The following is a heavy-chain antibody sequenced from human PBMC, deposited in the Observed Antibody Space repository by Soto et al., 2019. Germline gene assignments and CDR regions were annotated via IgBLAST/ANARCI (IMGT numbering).Heavy chain of an antibody. CDR1: GFIFSDYT. CDR2: ISKGGDYI. V-gene: IGHV3-21*01. Sequence: EVHLVESGGGLAKPGGSLRLTCAASGFIFSDYTMNWVRQAPGKGLEWVSSISKGGDYIFYADKVKGRFTISRDNTRNSLHLQMTSLRVEDTAVYYCAKDSGCVNNACAYDPWGQGTLVTVSS. CDR3: AKDSGCVNNACAYDP. J-gene: IGHJ5*02. D-gene: IGHD1-20*01.